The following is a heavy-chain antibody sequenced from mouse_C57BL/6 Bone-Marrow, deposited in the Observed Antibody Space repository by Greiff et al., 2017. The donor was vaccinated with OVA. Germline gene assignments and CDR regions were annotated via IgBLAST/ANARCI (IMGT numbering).Heavy chain of an antibody. CDR3: ARGAIYDGYYNAMDY. J-gene: IGHJ4*01. CDR2: ISDGGSYT. CDR1: GFTFSSYA. V-gene: IGHV5-4*01. Sequence: EVQLQESGGGLVKPGGSLKLSCAASGFTFSSYAMSWVRQTPEKRLEWVATISDGGSYTYYPDNVQGRFTISRDNAKNNLYLQMSHLKSEDTAMYYCARGAIYDGYYNAMDYWGQGTSVTVSS. D-gene: IGHD2-3*01.